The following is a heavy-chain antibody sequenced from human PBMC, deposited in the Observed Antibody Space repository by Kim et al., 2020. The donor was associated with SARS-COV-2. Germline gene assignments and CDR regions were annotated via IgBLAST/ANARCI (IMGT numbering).Heavy chain of an antibody. Sequence: YADSVKGRFTISRDNSKNTLYLQMNSLRAEDTAVYYCARLDTDITDAFDIWGQGTMVTVSS. J-gene: IGHJ3*02. D-gene: IGHD5-18*01. CDR3: ARLDTDITDAFDI. V-gene: IGHV3-33*01.